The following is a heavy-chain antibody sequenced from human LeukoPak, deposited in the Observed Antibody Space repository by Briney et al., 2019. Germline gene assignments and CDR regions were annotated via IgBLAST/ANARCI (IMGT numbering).Heavy chain of an antibody. V-gene: IGHV4-39*07. D-gene: IGHD6-6*01. CDR1: GGSISSSGSY. CDR3: ARVMAARREDLNWFDP. J-gene: IGHJ5*02. Sequence: SETLSLTCTVSGGSISSSGSYWGWIRQPPGKGLEWIGSIYYSGNTYNPSLKSRVAISVDTSKNQFSLNLTSVNAADTAVYYCARVMAARREDLNWFDPWGQGTLVTVSS. CDR2: IYYSGNT.